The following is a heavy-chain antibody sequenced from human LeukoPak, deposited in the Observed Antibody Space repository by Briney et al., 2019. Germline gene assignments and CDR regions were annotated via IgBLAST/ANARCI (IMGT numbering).Heavy chain of an antibody. Sequence: SETLSLTCTVSGGSISSYYWTWIRQPAGKGLEWIGRIYTSGSTNYNPSLKSRVTMSVDTSKNQFSLKLSSVTAADTAVYYCARDRYYYGSGSLSWFDPWGQGTLVTVSS. D-gene: IGHD3-10*01. CDR1: GGSISSYY. CDR2: IYTSGST. J-gene: IGHJ5*02. CDR3: ARDRYYYGSGSLSWFDP. V-gene: IGHV4-4*07.